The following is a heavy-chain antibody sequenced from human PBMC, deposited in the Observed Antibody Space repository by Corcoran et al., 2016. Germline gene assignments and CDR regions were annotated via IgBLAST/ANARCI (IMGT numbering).Heavy chain of an antibody. Sequence: QVQLQESGPGLVKPSQTLSLTCTVSGCSISSGGSYWSWIRQHPGKGLEWIGYIYYSGSTYYNPSLKSRVTISVDTSKNQFSLKLSSVTAADTAVYYCAREYCRSTSCYRSYGMDVWGQGTTVTVSS. V-gene: IGHV4-31*03. CDR3: AREYCRSTSCYRSYGMDV. J-gene: IGHJ6*02. CDR2: IYYSGST. D-gene: IGHD2-2*02. CDR1: GCSISSGGSY.